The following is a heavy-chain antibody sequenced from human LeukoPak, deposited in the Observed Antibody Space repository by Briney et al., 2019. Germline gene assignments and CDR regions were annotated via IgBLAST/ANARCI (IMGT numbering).Heavy chain of an antibody. CDR1: GGSISSGDYY. CDR2: IYYSGST. V-gene: IGHV4-30-4*01. J-gene: IGHJ4*02. D-gene: IGHD3-3*01. Sequence: SETLSLTCTVSGGSISSGDYYWSWIRQPPGKGLEWIAYIYYSGSTYYNPSLKSRVTISVDTSKNQFSLKLSSVTAADTAVYYCARGYYDFWSGYFSYFDYWGQGTLVTVSS. CDR3: ARGYYDFWSGYFSYFDY.